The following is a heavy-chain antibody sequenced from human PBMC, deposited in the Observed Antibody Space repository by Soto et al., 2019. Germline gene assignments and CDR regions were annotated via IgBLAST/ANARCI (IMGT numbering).Heavy chain of an antibody. CDR1: GYTFTSYY. CDR2: INPSGGST. J-gene: IGHJ6*02. Sequence: GASVKVSCKASGYTFTSYYMHWVRQAPGQGLEWMGIINPSGGSTSYAQKFQGRVTMTRDTSTSTVYMELSSLRSGDTAVYYCARDGYKHMVNYYGMDVWGQGTTVTVSS. V-gene: IGHV1-46*01. D-gene: IGHD5-12*01. CDR3: ARDGYKHMVNYYGMDV.